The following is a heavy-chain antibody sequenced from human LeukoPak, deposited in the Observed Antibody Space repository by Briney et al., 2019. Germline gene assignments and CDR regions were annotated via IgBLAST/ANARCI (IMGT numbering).Heavy chain of an antibody. Sequence: GASVKVSCKASGYTFTGCYMHWVRQAPGQGLEWMGWINPNSGGTNYAQKFQGRVTMTRDTSISTAYMELSRLRSDDTAVYYCARSFGLRSQAVAGSFDPWGQGTLVTVSS. CDR1: GYTFTGCY. CDR3: ARSFGLRSQAVAGSFDP. V-gene: IGHV1-2*02. J-gene: IGHJ5*02. CDR2: INPNSGGT. D-gene: IGHD6-19*01.